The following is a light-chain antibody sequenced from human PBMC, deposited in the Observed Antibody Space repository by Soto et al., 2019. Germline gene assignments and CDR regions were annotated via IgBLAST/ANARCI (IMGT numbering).Light chain of an antibody. V-gene: IGKV2-30*02. CDR3: MQGTHWPIT. CDR2: KVS. CDR1: QSLVHSDGIAY. Sequence: DIVMTQSPLSLPVTLGQPASISCRSNQSLVHSDGIAYFSWFQQRPGRSPGRLIYKVSNRDSGVPARFSGSGSGTDFALKISRVEAEDVGVYYCMQGTHWPITLGQGTRLEIK. J-gene: IGKJ5*01.